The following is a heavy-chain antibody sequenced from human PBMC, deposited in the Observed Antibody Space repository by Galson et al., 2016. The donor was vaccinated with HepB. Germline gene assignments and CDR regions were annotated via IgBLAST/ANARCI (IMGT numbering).Heavy chain of an antibody. V-gene: IGHV1-69*04. Sequence: SVKVSCKASEGTFSSHAISWVRQAPGQGLVWMGSIMLIFGKTTYAQNLQGRVTITADKSTTTDYMELSGLRFEDTAVYYCARHNPDWDHLDSWGPGTLVTVSS. CDR2: IMLIFGKT. J-gene: IGHJ4*02. CDR3: ARHNPDWDHLDS. CDR1: EGTFSSHA. D-gene: IGHD3-9*01.